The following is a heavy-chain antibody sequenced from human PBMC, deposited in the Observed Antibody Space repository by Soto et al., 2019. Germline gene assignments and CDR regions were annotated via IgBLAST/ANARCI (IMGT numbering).Heavy chain of an antibody. D-gene: IGHD7-27*01. V-gene: IGHV3-7*01. Sequence: EVQLVESGGGLVQPGGSLRLSCAASGSTFSTYWMSWVRQPPGKGLEWVANINQDGSEKYYVDSVEGGVTISRDNGKNSLYLQMKSLRAEDTAVYYCARDRAWGRTDYWGQGTLVTVSS. J-gene: IGHJ4*02. CDR2: INQDGSEK. CDR3: ARDRAWGRTDY. CDR1: GSTFSTYW.